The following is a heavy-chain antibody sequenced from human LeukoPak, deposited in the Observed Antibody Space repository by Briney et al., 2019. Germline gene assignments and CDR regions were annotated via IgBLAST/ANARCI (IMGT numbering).Heavy chain of an antibody. D-gene: IGHD6-25*01. CDR1: GYTFTGHF. Sequence: ASVKVSCKASGYTFTGHFIHWVRQAPGQGLEWMGWINPNSGGTDYAQKFQGRVTMTTDTPISTAYMELNRLKSDDTAMYYCARDAAVPAFDIWGQGTMVTVSS. CDR2: INPNSGGT. V-gene: IGHV1-2*02. CDR3: ARDAAVPAFDI. J-gene: IGHJ3*02.